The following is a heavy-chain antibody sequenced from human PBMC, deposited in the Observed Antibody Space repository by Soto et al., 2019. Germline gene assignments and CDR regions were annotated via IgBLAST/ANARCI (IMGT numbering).Heavy chain of an antibody. Sequence: VQLQESGPGLVKPSKTLSLTCTVSGGSISSGGYHWSWIRQHHGKGLEWIGYIYYSGSTYYNPSLKSRFTISVDMSKNQFSLKLTSVTAADTAVYYCARYYPHWFDPWGQGTLVTVSS. V-gene: IGHV4-31*03. D-gene: IGHD1-26*01. CDR1: GGSISSGGYH. CDR3: ARYYPHWFDP. J-gene: IGHJ5*02. CDR2: IYYSGST.